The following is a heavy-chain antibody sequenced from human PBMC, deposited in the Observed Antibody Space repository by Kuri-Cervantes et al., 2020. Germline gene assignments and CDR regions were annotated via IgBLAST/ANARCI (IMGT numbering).Heavy chain of an antibody. CDR3: ARVSAAGPDAFDI. J-gene: IGHJ3*02. CDR1: RFTFTDFY. CDR2: ISSSGTTI. D-gene: IGHD6-13*01. V-gene: IGHV3-11*04. Sequence: GGSLRLSCAASRFTFTDFYMAWIRQAPGKGLEWVSYISSSGTTIYYADSVKGRFTISRDNAKKSLYLQMNSLRAEDMAVYYCARVSAAGPDAFDIWGQGTMVTVSS.